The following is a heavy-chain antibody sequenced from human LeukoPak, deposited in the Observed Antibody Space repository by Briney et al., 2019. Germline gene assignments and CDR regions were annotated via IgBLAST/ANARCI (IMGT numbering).Heavy chain of an antibody. J-gene: IGHJ6*03. CDR1: GFTFSSYW. CDR3: ARDRDYYYYYMDV. V-gene: IGHV3-48*01. Sequence: GGSLRLSCAASGFTFSSYWMSWVRQAPGKGLEWVSYISSSSSTIYYADSVKGRFTISRDNAKNSLYLQMNSLRAEDTAVYYCARDRDYYYYYMDVWGKGTTVTVSS. CDR2: ISSSSSTI. D-gene: IGHD3-10*01.